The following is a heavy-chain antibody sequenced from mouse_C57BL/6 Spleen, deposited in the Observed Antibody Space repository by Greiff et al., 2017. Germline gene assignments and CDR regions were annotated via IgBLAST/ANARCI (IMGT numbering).Heavy chain of an antibody. D-gene: IGHD2-1*01. CDR2: INPGSGGT. CDR3: ASSNYGNYPFYSRDY. CDR1: GYAFTHYL. V-gene: IGHV1-54*01. J-gene: IGHJ4*01. Sequence: QVQLQQSGAELVRPGTSVKVSCKASGYAFTHYLIEWVKQRPGQGLEWIGVINPGSGGTHYNEKFKGKATLTADKSSSTAYMQLSSPTSEDSAVYFCASSNYGNYPFYSRDYWGQGTSVTVSS.